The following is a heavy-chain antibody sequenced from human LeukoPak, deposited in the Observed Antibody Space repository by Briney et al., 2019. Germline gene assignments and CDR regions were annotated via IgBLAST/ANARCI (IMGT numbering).Heavy chain of an antibody. V-gene: IGHV4-4*07. J-gene: IGHJ4*02. D-gene: IGHD3-10*01. CDR3: AGGVTIVRGTSKHFDY. Sequence: SETLSLTCTVSGGSISTYYWSWIRQPAGKGLEWIGRIYSSGSTNYNPSLKSRVTMSVDTSKNQFSLKLRSVTAADTAVYYCAGGVTIVRGTSKHFDYWGQGTLVTVSS. CDR1: GGSISTYY. CDR2: IYSSGST.